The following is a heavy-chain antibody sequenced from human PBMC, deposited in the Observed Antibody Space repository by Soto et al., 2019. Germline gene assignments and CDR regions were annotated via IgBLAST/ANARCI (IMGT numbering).Heavy chain of an antibody. CDR2: ISSSSSTI. CDR3: ARETYYDYVWGSLTT. CDR1: GFTFSSYS. J-gene: IGHJ5*02. D-gene: IGHD3-16*01. V-gene: IGHV3-48*02. Sequence: PGGSLRLSCAASGFTFSSYSMNWVRQAPGKGLEWVSYISSSSSTIYYADSVKGRFTISRDNAKNSLYLQMNSLRDEDTSVYYCARETYYDYVWGSLTTWGQGTLVTVSS.